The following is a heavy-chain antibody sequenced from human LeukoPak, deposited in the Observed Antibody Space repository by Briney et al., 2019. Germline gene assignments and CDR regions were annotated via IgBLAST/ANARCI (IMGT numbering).Heavy chain of an antibody. Sequence: SETLSLTCTVSGDSISSGDYYWSWIRQPAGKGLEWIGRISSSGSTNYNPSLKSRVTISVDTSKNQFSLKLSSVTAADTAVYYCAIITMVRGVTQWGQGTLVTVSS. V-gene: IGHV4-61*02. D-gene: IGHD3-10*01. CDR1: GDSISSGDYY. CDR3: AIITMVRGVTQ. J-gene: IGHJ4*02. CDR2: ISSSGST.